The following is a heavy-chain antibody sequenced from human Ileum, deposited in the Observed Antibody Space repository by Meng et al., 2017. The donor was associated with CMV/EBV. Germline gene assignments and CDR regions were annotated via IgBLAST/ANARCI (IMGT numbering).Heavy chain of an antibody. J-gene: IGHJ3*02. CDR2: IYYSGST. Sequence: SEILSSTCTPPGGSISSGDYYWSWIRQPPGKGLEWIGYIYYSGSTYYNPSPRSRVTISVDTSKNQFSLKLSSVTAADTAVYYCARVDSYYYDSSGYRDHDAFDIWGQGTMVTVSS. V-gene: IGHV4-30-4*08. CDR3: ARVDSYYYDSSGYRDHDAFDI. D-gene: IGHD3-22*01. CDR1: GGSISSGDYY.